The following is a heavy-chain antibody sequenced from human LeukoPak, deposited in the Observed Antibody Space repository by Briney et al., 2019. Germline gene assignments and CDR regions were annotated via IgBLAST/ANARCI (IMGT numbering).Heavy chain of an antibody. J-gene: IGHJ5*02. D-gene: IGHD6-13*01. CDR1: GGTFSSYA. CDR3: ARGGQQLDGGWFDP. V-gene: IGHV1-69*06. Sequence: SVKVSCKASGGTFSSYAISWVRQAPGQGLEWMGGIIPTFGTANYAQKFQGRVTITADKSTSTAYMGLSSLRSEDTAVYYCARGGQQLDGGWFDPWGQGTLVTVSS. CDR2: IIPTFGTA.